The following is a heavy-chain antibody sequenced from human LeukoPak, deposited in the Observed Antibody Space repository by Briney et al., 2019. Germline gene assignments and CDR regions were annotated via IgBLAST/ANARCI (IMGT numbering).Heavy chain of an antibody. CDR2: ISAYNGNT. CDR3: AKESAFNDLWSGHNY. Sequence: ASVKVSCKASGYTFTSYGISWVRQAPGQGLEWMGWISAYNGNTNYAQKLQGRVTMTTDTSTSTAYMELRSLRPDDTAIYYCAKESAFNDLWSGHNYWGQGTAVTVSS. V-gene: IGHV1-18*01. CDR1: GYTFTSYG. D-gene: IGHD3-3*01. J-gene: IGHJ4*02.